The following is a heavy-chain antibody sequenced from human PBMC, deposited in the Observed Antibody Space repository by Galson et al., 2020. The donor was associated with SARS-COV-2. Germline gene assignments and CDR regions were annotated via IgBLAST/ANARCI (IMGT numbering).Heavy chain of an antibody. V-gene: IGHV3-30*01. D-gene: IGHD3-10*01. CDR1: GFTFSSYA. CDR3: ASLITMVLGVPDY. Sequence: GESLRLTCAASGFTFSSYAMHWVRQAPGKGLEWVAVISYDGSNKYYAASLKGRFTISRDNSKNTLYLQMNSLRAEDTAVYYCASLITMVLGVPDYWGQGTLVTVSS. J-gene: IGHJ4*02. CDR2: ISYDGSNK.